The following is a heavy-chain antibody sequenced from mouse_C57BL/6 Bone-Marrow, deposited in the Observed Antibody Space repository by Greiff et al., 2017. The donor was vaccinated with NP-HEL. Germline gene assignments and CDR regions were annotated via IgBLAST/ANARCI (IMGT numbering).Heavy chain of an antibody. Sequence: QVQLQQPGAELVMPGASVKLSCKASGYTFTSYWMHWVKQRPGQGLEWIGEIDPSDSYTNYNQKFKGKSTLTVDKSSSTAYMLLSSLTSEDSAVYYCARSDSNYVRSYFDVWGTGTTVTVSS. J-gene: IGHJ1*03. D-gene: IGHD2-5*01. CDR2: IDPSDSYT. CDR3: ARSDSNYVRSYFDV. V-gene: IGHV1-69*01. CDR1: GYTFTSYW.